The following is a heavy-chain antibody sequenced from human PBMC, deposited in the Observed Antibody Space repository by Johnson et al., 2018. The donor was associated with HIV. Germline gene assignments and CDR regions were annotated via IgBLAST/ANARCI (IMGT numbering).Heavy chain of an antibody. V-gene: IGHV3-30*03. CDR2: VSYETTNK. CDR3: ARSDRAEGGRGDAFHI. J-gene: IGHJ3*02. CDR1: GFTFGSFG. Sequence: QVQLVESGGGVVQPGGSLRLSCAASGFTFGSFGMHWVRQAPGKGLEWVAVVSYETTNKHYADSVKGRFTMSRDNAKNSLYLQMNSLRAGDTAVYYCARSDRAEGGRGDAFHIWGQGTMVTVSS. D-gene: IGHD3-16*01.